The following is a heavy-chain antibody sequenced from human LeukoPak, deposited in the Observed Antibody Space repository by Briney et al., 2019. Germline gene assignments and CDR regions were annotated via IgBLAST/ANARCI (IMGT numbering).Heavy chain of an antibody. Sequence: GGSLRLSCAASGFTFSDHYMSWIRQAPGKGLEWVSYISSSGSTIYYADSVKGRFTISRDNAKNSLYLQMNSLRAEDTAVYYCASSPMTTVTTFSNYWGQGTLVTVSS. CDR3: ASSPMTTVTTFSNY. V-gene: IGHV3-11*01. CDR2: ISSSGSTI. J-gene: IGHJ4*02. D-gene: IGHD4-17*01. CDR1: GFTFSDHY.